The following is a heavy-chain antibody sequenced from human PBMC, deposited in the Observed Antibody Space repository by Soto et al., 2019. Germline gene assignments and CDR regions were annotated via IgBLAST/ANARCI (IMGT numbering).Heavy chain of an antibody. CDR2: ISSSSSYI. D-gene: IGHD3-10*01. CDR1: GFTFSSYS. Sequence: GGSLRLSCAASGFTFSSYSMNWVRQAPGKGLEWVSSISSSSSYIYYADSVKGRFTISRDNAKNSLCLQMNSLRAEDTAVYYCARGITMVRGVIYFDYWGQGTLVTVSS. J-gene: IGHJ4*02. V-gene: IGHV3-21*01. CDR3: ARGITMVRGVIYFDY.